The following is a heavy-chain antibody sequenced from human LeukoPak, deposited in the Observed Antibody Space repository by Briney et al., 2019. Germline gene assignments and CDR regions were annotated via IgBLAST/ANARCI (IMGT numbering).Heavy chain of an antibody. Sequence: PGGSLRLSCAASGFTFDDYAMHWVRQAPGKGLEWVSGISWNSGSIGYADSVKGRFTISRDNAKNSLYLQMNSLRAEDTAVYYCARGLTEGGYSSGWYDYWGQGTLVTVSS. CDR2: ISWNSGSI. CDR3: ARGLTEGGYSSGWYDY. J-gene: IGHJ4*02. V-gene: IGHV3-9*01. D-gene: IGHD6-19*01. CDR1: GFTFDDYA.